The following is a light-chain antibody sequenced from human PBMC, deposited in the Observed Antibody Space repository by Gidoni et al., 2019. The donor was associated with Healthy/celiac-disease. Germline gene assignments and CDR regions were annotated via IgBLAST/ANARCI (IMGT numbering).Light chain of an antibody. CDR2: DAS. J-gene: IGKJ2*01. V-gene: IGKV1-5*01. CDR1: QSISSW. CDR3: QQYNSYSPNT. Sequence: DIQMTQSPSTLSASVGDRVTITCRASQSISSWLAWYQQKPGKAPKLLIYDASSLESGVPSRFSGSGSGTEFTLTLSSLQPDDFAPYYCQQYNSYSPNTFGQGTKLEIK.